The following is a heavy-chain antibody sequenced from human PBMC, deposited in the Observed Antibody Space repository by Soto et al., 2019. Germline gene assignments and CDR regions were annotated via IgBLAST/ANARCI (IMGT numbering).Heavy chain of an antibody. J-gene: IGHJ6*03. Sequence: SETLSLTCAVYGGSFSGYYWSWIRQPPGKGLEWIGEINHSGSTNYNPSLKSRVTISVDTSKNQFSLKLSSVTAADTAVYYCAISKLLPPCSLTRGSYYYYMAVWGKGSTVTVSS. CDR3: AISKLLPPCSLTRGSYYYYMAV. CDR1: GGSFSGYY. CDR2: INHSGST. D-gene: IGHD2-15*01. V-gene: IGHV4-34*01.